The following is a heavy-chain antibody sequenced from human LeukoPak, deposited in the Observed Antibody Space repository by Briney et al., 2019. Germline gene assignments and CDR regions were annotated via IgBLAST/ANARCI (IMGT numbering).Heavy chain of an antibody. CDR1: GFTFSSYA. CDR3: ARGTGSSWYYDY. V-gene: IGHV3-30*04. Sequence: GGSLRLSCAASGFTFSSYAMHWVRQAPGKGLEWVADISYDGTNKYYADSVKGRFTISRDNSKNTLYLQMNSLRPEDTAVYYCARGTGSSWYYDYWGQGTLVTVSS. D-gene: IGHD6-13*01. CDR2: ISYDGTNK. J-gene: IGHJ4*02.